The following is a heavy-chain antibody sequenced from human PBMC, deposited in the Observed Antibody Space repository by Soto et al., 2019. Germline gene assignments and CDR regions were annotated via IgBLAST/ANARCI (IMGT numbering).Heavy chain of an antibody. CDR1: GYSFTSYW. Sequence: GESLKISCKGSGYSFTSYWIGWVRQMPGKGLEWMGIIYPGDSDTRYSPSFQGQVTISADKSISTAYLQWSSLKASDTAMYYCARLPYSSSWYYTWFDPWGQGTLVTVSS. CDR2: IYPGDSDT. J-gene: IGHJ5*02. CDR3: ARLPYSSSWYYTWFDP. D-gene: IGHD6-13*01. V-gene: IGHV5-51*01.